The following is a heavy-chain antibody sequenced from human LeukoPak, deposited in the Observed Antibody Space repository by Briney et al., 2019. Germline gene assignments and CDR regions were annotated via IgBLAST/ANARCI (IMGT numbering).Heavy chain of an antibody. Sequence: SEALSLTCTVSGGSISSSSYYWGWIRQPPGKGPEWIGSIYYSGSTYYNPSLKSRVTISVDTSKNQFSLKLSSVTAADTAVYYCARHPIDAFDIWGQGTMVTVSS. V-gene: IGHV4-39*01. J-gene: IGHJ3*02. CDR1: GGSISSSSYY. CDR2: IYYSGST. CDR3: ARHPIDAFDI.